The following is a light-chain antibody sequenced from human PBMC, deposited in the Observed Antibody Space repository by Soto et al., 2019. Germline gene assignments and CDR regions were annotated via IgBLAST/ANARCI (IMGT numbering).Light chain of an antibody. CDR2: GAS. J-gene: IGKJ1*01. Sequence: ATQKTQSPSSQSASVGDRITISCRASQGIGNALDWYQQKPGRPPKVLIYGASNLQCGVPPRFSGSGSGTDFTLAISSLQPEDSATYYCLQDINYPWTFGQGTKVDIK. CDR1: QGIGNA. V-gene: IGKV1-6*01. CDR3: LQDINYPWT.